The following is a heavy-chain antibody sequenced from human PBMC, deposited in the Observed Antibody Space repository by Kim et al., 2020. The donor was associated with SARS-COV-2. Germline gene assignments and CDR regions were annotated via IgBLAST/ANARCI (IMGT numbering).Heavy chain of an antibody. CDR2: ISAYNGNT. V-gene: IGHV1-18*04. Sequence: ASVKVSCKASGYTFTSYGISWVRQAPGQGLEWMGWISAYNGNTNYAQKLQGRVTMTTDTSTSTAYMELRSLRSDDTAVYYCARDVPDYGGNPSHFDYWGQGTLVTVSS. J-gene: IGHJ4*02. CDR1: GYTFTSYG. D-gene: IGHD4-17*01. CDR3: ARDVPDYGGNPSHFDY.